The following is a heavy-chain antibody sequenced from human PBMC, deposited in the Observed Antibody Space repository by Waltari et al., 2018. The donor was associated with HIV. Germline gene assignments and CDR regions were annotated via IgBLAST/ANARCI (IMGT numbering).Heavy chain of an antibody. V-gene: IGHV1-69*01. Sequence: QVQLVQSGADVKKPGSSVKVSCGASGDTCRTYTISWVRQAPGQGLEWMGGITPIFKTTKYAQKFQGRVTLTADESTRTTYMELTSLRSDDTAMYYCARNGDYAPAYWGQGTLVTVSS. CDR1: GDTCRTYT. CDR3: ARNGDYAPAY. D-gene: IGHD4-17*01. J-gene: IGHJ4*02. CDR2: ITPIFKTT.